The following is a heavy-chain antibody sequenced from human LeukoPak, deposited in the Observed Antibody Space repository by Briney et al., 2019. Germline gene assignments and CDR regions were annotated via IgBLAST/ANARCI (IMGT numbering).Heavy chain of an antibody. CDR2: ISSDSITI. Sequence: GGSLRLSCAASEFTFSSFSMNWVRQAPGKGLEWVSNISSDSITIYYADSLKGRFTISRDNAQHSLYLQLSSLRVEDTAIYYCARERGSAWPIDFDYWGQGSLVTVSS. CDR3: ARERGSAWPIDFDY. D-gene: IGHD6-19*01. J-gene: IGHJ4*02. CDR1: EFTFSSFS. V-gene: IGHV3-48*01.